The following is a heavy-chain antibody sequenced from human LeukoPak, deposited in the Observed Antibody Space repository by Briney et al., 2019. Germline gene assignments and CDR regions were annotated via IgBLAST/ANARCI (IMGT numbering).Heavy chain of an antibody. Sequence: GGSLRLSCAASGFTFSSYAMSWVRQAPGKGLEWVSAISGSGGSTYYADSVKGRFTISRDNSKNTLYLQMNSLRAEDTAVYYCARDPHYYGSGSYFDYWGQGTLVTVSS. D-gene: IGHD3-10*01. CDR3: ARDPHYYGSGSYFDY. CDR1: GFTFSSYA. V-gene: IGHV3-23*01. CDR2: ISGSGGST. J-gene: IGHJ4*02.